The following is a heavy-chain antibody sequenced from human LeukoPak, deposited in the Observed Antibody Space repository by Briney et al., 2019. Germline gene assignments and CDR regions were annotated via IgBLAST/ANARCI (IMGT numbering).Heavy chain of an antibody. J-gene: IGHJ6*03. D-gene: IGHD6-13*01. Sequence: SETLSLTCTVSGGSISSYYWSWIRQPPGKGLEWIGYIYYSGSTSYNPSLKSRVTISVDTSKNQFSLKLSSVTAADTAVYYCARVLGQQLDYYYYYMDVWGKGTTVTVSS. CDR2: IYYSGST. V-gene: IGHV4-59*01. CDR1: GGSISSYY. CDR3: ARVLGQQLDYYYYYMDV.